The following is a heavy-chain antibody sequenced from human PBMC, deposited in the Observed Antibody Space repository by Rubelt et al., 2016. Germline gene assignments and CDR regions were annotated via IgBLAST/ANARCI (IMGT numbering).Heavy chain of an antibody. CDR1: GGSFSSYY. D-gene: IGHD6-13*01. CDR3: ATLRTAAGTWPSSGDY. J-gene: IGHJ4*02. V-gene: IGHV4-34*01. Sequence: QLHLQESGPGLVKPSATLSLTCAVYGGSFSSYYWSWVRQPPGKGLEWIGEISHGGSTNYNPSLKSRVTISVDASNNQLSRKLASVTAADTAVCHCATLRTAAGTWPSSGDYWGQGTLVTVPS. CDR2: ISHGGST.